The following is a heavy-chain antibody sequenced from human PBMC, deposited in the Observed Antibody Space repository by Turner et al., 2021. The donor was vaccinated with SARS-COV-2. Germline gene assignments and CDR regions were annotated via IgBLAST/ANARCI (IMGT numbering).Heavy chain of an antibody. D-gene: IGHD2-21*02. V-gene: IGHV1-24*01. CDR3: ATGYAYCGGDCSIHY. Sequence: QVQVVQSGAEVKKPGASVKVSRKVSGYTLTELSMHGVRQAPGKGLEWMGGFDPEDGETIYPQKFQGRVTMTEDTSTDTAYMELSSLRSEDTAVYYCATGYAYCGGDCSIHYWGQGTLVTVSS. CDR2: FDPEDGET. CDR1: GYTLTELS. J-gene: IGHJ4*02.